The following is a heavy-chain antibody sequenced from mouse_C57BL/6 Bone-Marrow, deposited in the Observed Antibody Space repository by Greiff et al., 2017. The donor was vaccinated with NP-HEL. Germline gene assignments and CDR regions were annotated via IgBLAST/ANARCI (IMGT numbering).Heavy chain of an antibody. V-gene: IGHV1-18*01. CDR3: ADYGTSGAY. D-gene: IGHD2-1*01. J-gene: IGHJ3*01. Sequence: EVQLQQSGPELVKPGASVKIPCKASGYTFTDYNMDWVKQSHGKSLEWIGDINPNNGGTIYNQKFKGKATLTVDKSSSTAYMELRSLTSEDTAVYYCADYGTSGAYWGQGTLVTVSA. CDR1: GYTFTDYN. CDR2: INPNNGGT.